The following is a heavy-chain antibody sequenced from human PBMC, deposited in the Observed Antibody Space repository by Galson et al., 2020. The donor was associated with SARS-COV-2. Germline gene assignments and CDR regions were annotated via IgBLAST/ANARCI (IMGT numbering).Heavy chain of an antibody. J-gene: IGHJ4*02. CDR2: VSYSGDYI. V-gene: IGHV3-21*06. D-gene: IGHD3-9*01. CDR1: GFSFSTSS. CDR3: VRDVRYFDGSFRYCDL. Sequence: GESLKISCAASGFSFSTSSMNWVRQAPGKALEWLTSVSYSGDYIYVSDSGKGRFTISRDNVKNSLYLQMDGLTAEDAGIYYCVRDVRYFDGSFRYCDLWGQGTLVTVSS.